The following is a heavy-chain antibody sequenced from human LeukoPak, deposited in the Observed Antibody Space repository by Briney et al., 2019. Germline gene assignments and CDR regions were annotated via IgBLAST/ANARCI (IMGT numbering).Heavy chain of an antibody. V-gene: IGHV1-2*02. Sequence: GASVKVSCKASGYTFTGYYMHWVRQAPGQGLEWMGWINPNSGGTNYAQKFQGRVTMTRDTSISTAYMELSSLRSEDTAVYYCARRSGGSCYSFSCDWFDPWGQGTLVTVSS. CDR3: ARRSGGSCYSFSCDWFDP. CDR1: GYTFTGYY. J-gene: IGHJ5*02. D-gene: IGHD2-15*01. CDR2: INPNSGGT.